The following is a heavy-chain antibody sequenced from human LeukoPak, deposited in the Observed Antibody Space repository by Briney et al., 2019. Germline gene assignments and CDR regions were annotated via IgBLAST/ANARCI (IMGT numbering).Heavy chain of an antibody. Sequence: SETLSLTCTVSGVSITSYYWSWIRQPPGQGLEWIGSIYHSGSTNDNPSLKSRVTTSVDTSKNQFSLKLSSVTAADTVVYYCARRGYYYDSSHYYYFDYWGQGTLVTVSS. CDR3: ARRGYYYDSSHYYYFDY. CDR2: IYHSGST. V-gene: IGHV4-59*08. D-gene: IGHD3-22*01. J-gene: IGHJ4*02. CDR1: GVSITSYY.